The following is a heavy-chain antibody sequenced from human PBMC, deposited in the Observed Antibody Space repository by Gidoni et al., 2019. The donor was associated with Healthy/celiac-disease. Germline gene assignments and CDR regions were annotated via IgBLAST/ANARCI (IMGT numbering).Heavy chain of an antibody. V-gene: IGHV1-69*01. CDR3: ARGERYYYDSSGYYYFDY. Sequence: QVQRVQSGAEVKKPGSSVKVSCKASGGTSSSSAISWVRQAPGQGLEWMGGIIPIFGTANYEQKFQGRVTITADESTSTAYMELSSLRSEDTAVYYCARGERYYYDSSGYYYFDYWGQGTLVTVSS. CDR1: GGTSSSSA. D-gene: IGHD3-22*01. CDR2: IIPIFGTA. J-gene: IGHJ4*02.